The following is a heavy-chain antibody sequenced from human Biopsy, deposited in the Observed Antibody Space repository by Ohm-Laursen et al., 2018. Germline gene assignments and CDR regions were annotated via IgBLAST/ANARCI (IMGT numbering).Heavy chain of an antibody. CDR2: IYYSGTT. CDR3: ARRPYGGTRYWYFDL. CDR1: GGSVSSGGFY. V-gene: IGHV4-31*01. D-gene: IGHD4-23*01. J-gene: IGHJ2*01. Sequence: TLSLTCTVSGGSVSSGGFYWSWIRQHPGKGLEWFGYIYYSGTTYYNPSLKSLVTISVDTSKNQFSLKLNSVTAADTAVYYCARRPYGGTRYWYFDLWGRGTLVTVSS.